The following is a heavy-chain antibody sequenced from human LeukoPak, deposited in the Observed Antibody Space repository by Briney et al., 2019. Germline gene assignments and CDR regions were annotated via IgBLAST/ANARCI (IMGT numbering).Heavy chain of an antibody. D-gene: IGHD3-22*01. Sequence: SETLSLTCTVSGYSISNGYYWSWIRQPAGKGLEWIGRIYTSGSTNYNPSLKSRVTISVDTSKNQFSLKLSSVTAADTAVYFCARGPYSYDSSGAFDIWGQGTMVTVSS. CDR3: ARGPYSYDSSGAFDI. V-gene: IGHV4-61*02. J-gene: IGHJ3*02. CDR1: GYSISNGYY. CDR2: IYTSGST.